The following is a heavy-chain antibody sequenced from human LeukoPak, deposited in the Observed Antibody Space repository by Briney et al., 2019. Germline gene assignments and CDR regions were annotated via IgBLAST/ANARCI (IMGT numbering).Heavy chain of an antibody. Sequence: GEFLKISCKGSGYSFTSYWIGWVRQMPGKGLGGMGIIYPGDSDTRYSPSFQGQVTISADKSISTAYLQWSSLKASGTAMYYCARQDQWLVLYWGQGTLVTVSS. J-gene: IGHJ4*02. CDR1: GYSFTSYW. V-gene: IGHV5-51*01. CDR3: ARQDQWLVLY. D-gene: IGHD6-19*01. CDR2: IYPGDSDT.